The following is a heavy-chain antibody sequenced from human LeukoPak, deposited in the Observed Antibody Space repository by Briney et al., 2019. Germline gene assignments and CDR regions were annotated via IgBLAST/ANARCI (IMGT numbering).Heavy chain of an antibody. CDR3: AREVPFYDPSDSSSWSPMY. CDR1: GFAFSSYN. Sequence: PGGSLRLSCAASGFAFSSYNMKWVRQAPGKGLEWVSFISTTSTYIYYADSVKGRFTVSRDNSKNSLYLQMNSLRAEDTAVYYCAREVPFYDPSDSSSWSPMYWGQGTLVTVSS. D-gene: IGHD6-13*01. V-gene: IGHV3-21*01. CDR2: ISTTSTYI. J-gene: IGHJ4*02.